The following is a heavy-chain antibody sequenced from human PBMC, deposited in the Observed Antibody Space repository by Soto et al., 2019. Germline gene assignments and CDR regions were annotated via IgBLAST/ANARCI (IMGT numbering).Heavy chain of an antibody. CDR3: AKHGGPSYSYYMDV. V-gene: IGHV3-23*01. D-gene: IGHD3-3*01. CDR2: IRGSGDVT. Sequence: ESGGGLVQPGGSLRLSCAASGFTFSNYAMTWVRQAPGKGLEWVSVIRGSGDVTYYADSVQGRFAISRDNSKNTLYLQMNSLRDEDTAIYYCAKHGGPSYSYYMDVWGKGTTVTVSS. CDR1: GFTFSNYA. J-gene: IGHJ6*03.